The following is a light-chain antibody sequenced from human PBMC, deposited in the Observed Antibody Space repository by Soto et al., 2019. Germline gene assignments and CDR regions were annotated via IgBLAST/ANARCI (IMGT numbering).Light chain of an antibody. Sequence: DIQMTQSRSTLSASVGYRVTITCRASQSVSNWLAWYQQKRGKAPEILIYDASSLKSGVPSRFSGSGSGTEFTLTISSMNPDDFATYYCQQYNTYSAFGQGTKVDIK. V-gene: IGKV1-5*01. CDR1: QSVSNW. J-gene: IGKJ1*01. CDR2: DAS. CDR3: QQYNTYSA.